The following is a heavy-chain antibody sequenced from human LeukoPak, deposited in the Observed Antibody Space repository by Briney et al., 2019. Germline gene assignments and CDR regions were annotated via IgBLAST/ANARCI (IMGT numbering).Heavy chain of an antibody. Sequence: GEFLKISCKGSGYRFTNYWIGWVRQMPGKGLEWMGIIYPGDSDTRYSPSFQGQVTISVDKSISTAYLQWSSLKASDTAMYYCARRGDNSGYYFFDSWGQGTLVTVSS. CDR2: IYPGDSDT. D-gene: IGHD3-22*01. CDR1: GYRFTNYW. CDR3: ARRGDNSGYYFFDS. V-gene: IGHV5-51*01. J-gene: IGHJ4*02.